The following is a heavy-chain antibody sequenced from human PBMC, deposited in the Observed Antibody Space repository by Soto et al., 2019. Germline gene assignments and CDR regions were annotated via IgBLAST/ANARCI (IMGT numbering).Heavy chain of an antibody. J-gene: IGHJ4*02. D-gene: IGHD2-21*02. V-gene: IGHV1-18*04. CDR1: GYTFTSYG. CDR2: ISAYNDNT. CDR3: ARDRKYSKYCSDDCGHYFDH. Sequence: QVQLVQSGAEVKKPGASMKVSCRASGYTFTSYGISWVRQAPGQGLEWMGWISAYNDNTDFAQNIQGRVTMTTDTSTNTAFMELRSLRSDDTAMYYCARDRKYSKYCSDDCGHYFDHWGQGTLVTVSS.